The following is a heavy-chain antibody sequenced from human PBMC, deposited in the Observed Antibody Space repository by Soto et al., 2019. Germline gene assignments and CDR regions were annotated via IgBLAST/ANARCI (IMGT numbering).Heavy chain of an antibody. D-gene: IGHD6-13*01. CDR1: GGTFSSYA. V-gene: IGHV1-69*06. CDR3: AREKYSSSWFDP. CDR2: IIPIFGTA. J-gene: IGHJ5*02. Sequence: SVKVSCKASGGTFSSYAISWVRQAPGQGLEWMGGIIPIFGTANYAQKFQGRVTITADKSTSTAYMELSSLRSEDTAVYYCAREKYSSSWFDPWGQGTLVTVSS.